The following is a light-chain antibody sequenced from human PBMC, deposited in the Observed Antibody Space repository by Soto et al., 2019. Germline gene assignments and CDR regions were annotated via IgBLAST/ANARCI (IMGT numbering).Light chain of an antibody. J-gene: IGKJ2*01. Sequence: DIQMTQSPYTLSPSVGDRVSITCRASQSISGWLAWYQQKPGKAPKLLIYDASSLESGVPSRFSGSGSGTEFSLTISRLQPDDFATYYCQQYNSYSVNAFGQGTKREIK. CDR3: QQYNSYSVNA. V-gene: IGKV1-5*01. CDR1: QSISGW. CDR2: DAS.